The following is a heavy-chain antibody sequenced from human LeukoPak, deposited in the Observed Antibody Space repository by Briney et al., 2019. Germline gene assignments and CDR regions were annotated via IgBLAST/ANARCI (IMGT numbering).Heavy chain of an antibody. D-gene: IGHD6-19*01. V-gene: IGHV3-48*02. CDR3: ARDSSWGYSGGCFDY. CDR1: GFTFSRNS. J-gene: IGHJ4*02. CDR2: ISTSSSSI. Sequence: PGGSLRLSCAASGFTFSRNSMNWVRQAPGKGLEWVSYISTSSSSIYYADSVKGRFTISRDNAKNSLYLQMNSLRDEDTAVYYCARDSSWGYSGGCFDYWGQGTLVTVPS.